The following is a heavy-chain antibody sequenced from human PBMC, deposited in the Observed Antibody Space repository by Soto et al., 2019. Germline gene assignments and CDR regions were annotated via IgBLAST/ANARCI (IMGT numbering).Heavy chain of an antibody. J-gene: IGHJ6*02. CDR2: IYSGGST. V-gene: IGHV3-53*01. CDR1: GFTVSSNY. D-gene: IGHD3-10*01. CDR3: ARDERFGGSYGMDV. Sequence: EVQLVESGGGLIQPGGSLRLSCAASGFTVSSNYMSWVRQAPGKGLEWVSVIYSGGSTYYADSVKGRFTISRDNSKNTLYLQMNSLRAADTAVYYCARDERFGGSYGMDVWGQGTTVTVSS.